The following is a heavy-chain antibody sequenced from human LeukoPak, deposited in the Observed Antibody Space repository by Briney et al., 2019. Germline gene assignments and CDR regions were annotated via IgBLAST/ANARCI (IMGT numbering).Heavy chain of an antibody. CDR1: GYTFTTYA. CDR3: ARDFLLFNGHAFDI. Sequence: GASVKVSCKASGYTFTTYAIHWVRQAPGQRLEWMGWINAGNGNTKYSQKFQGRVTITRDTSASTAYMELSSLRSEDTAVYYCARDFLLFNGHAFDIWGQGTMVTVSS. D-gene: IGHD3-10*01. V-gene: IGHV1-3*01. CDR2: INAGNGNT. J-gene: IGHJ3*02.